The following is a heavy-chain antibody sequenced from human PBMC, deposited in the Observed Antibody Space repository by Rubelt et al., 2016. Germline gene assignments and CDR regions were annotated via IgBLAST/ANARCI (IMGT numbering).Heavy chain of an antibody. Sequence: GRFTISRDNSKNTLYLQMNSLRAEDTAVYYCAKGVAMMRPYYYYMDVWGKGITVTVSS. D-gene: IGHD5-12*01. V-gene: IGHV3-23*01. J-gene: IGHJ6*03. CDR3: AKGVAMMRPYYYYMDV.